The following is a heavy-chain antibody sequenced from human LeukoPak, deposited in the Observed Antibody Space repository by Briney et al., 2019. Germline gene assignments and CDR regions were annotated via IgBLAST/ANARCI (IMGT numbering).Heavy chain of an antibody. Sequence: SETLSLTCTVSGGSISSSSYYWGWIRQPPGKGLEWIGSIYYSGSTYYNPSLKSRVTISVDTSKNQFSLKLSSVTAADTAVYYCARKIVVVVAALPRGNWFDPWGQGTLVTVSS. CDR1: GGSISSSSYY. J-gene: IGHJ5*02. D-gene: IGHD2-15*01. CDR2: IYYSGST. V-gene: IGHV4-39*07. CDR3: ARKIVVVVAALPRGNWFDP.